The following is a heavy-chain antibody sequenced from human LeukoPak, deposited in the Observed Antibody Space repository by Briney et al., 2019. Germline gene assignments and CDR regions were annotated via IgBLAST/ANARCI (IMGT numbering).Heavy chain of an antibody. J-gene: IGHJ4*02. CDR3: ARASVLLSADY. CDR1: GFTFSSYE. D-gene: IGHD3-16*01. Sequence: GSLRLSCAASGFTFSSYEMNWVRQAPGKGLEWIGYIYNSGGTKYNPSLKSRLTISVDTSKNQFSLNLSSVTAADTAVYYCARASVLLSADYWGQGTLVTVSS. CDR2: IYNSGGT. V-gene: IGHV4-59*01.